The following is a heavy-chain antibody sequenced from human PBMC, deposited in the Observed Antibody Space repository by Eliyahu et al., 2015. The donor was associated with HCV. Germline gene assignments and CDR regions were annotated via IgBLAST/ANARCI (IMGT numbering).Heavy chain of an antibody. CDR2: ISGSGGST. CDR3: AKEDYGDYYYYGMDV. D-gene: IGHD4-17*01. CDR1: GFTXXXYA. Sequence: EVQLLESGGGLVQPGGSLRLSCAASGFTXXXYAMSWVRQAPGKGLEWVSAISGSGGSTYYADSVKGRFTISRDNSKNTLYLQMNSLRAEDTAVYYCAKEDYGDYYYYGMDVWGQGTTVTVSS. V-gene: IGHV3-23*01. J-gene: IGHJ6*02.